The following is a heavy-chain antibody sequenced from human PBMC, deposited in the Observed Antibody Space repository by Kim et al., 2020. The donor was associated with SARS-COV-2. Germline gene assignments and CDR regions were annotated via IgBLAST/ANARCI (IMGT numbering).Heavy chain of an antibody. D-gene: IGHD2-21*01. J-gene: IGHJ4*02. CDR2: SNK. CDR3: ASLVRALDY. Sequence: SNKYHANSVKCRFTISRENSKNTLYLQMNSLRAEDTAVYYCASLVRALDYWGQGTLVTVSS. V-gene: IGHV3-30*01.